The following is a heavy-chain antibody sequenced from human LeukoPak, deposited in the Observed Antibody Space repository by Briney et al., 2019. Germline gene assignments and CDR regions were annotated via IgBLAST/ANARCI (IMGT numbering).Heavy chain of an antibody. CDR2: IYYSGST. Sequence: SETLSLTCTVSGGSISSYYWSWIRQPPGKGLEWIGYIYYSGSTNYNPSLKSRVTISVDTSKNQFSLKLSSVTTADTAVYYCARVDGYSGYAPADYFDYWGQGTLVTVSS. CDR3: ARVDGYSGYAPADYFDY. CDR1: GGSISSYY. D-gene: IGHD5-12*01. J-gene: IGHJ4*02. V-gene: IGHV4-59*01.